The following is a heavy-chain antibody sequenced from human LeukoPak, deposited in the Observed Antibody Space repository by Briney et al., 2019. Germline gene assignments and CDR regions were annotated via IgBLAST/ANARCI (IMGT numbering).Heavy chain of an antibody. V-gene: IGHV3-33*01. D-gene: IGHD6-13*01. CDR2: IWYDGSNK. J-gene: IGHJ4*02. CDR1: GFTFSSYG. CDR3: ARDGSSSWPDYFDY. Sequence: PGGSLRLSCAASGFTFSSYGMHWVRQAPGKGLEWVAVIWYDGSNKYYADSVKGRFTISRDNSKNTLYLQMNSLRAEDTAVYYCARDGSSSWPDYFDYWGQGTLVTVSS.